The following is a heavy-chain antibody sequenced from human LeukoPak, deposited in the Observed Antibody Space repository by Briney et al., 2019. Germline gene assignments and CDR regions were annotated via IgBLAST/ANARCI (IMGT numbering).Heavy chain of an antibody. V-gene: IGHV4-34*01. CDR2: INHSGST. CDR3: AREGDDNYYFDY. D-gene: IGHD1-20*01. Sequence: SETLSLTCAVYGGSFSGYYWSWIRQPPGKGLEWIGEINHSGSTNYNPSLKSRVTISVDTSKNQFSLKLSSVTAADTAVYYCAREGDDNYYFDYWGQGTLVTVSS. CDR1: GGSFSGYY. J-gene: IGHJ4*02.